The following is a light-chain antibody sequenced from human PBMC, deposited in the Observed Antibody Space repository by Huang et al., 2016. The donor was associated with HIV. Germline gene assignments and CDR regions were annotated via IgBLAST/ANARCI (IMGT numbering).Light chain of an antibody. CDR3: HHYGNSPGT. Sequence: EIVLTQSPGTLTLSPGERATLSCRASQSVSKSVLAWYQQKPGQAPRLLIYGASGRAPGIPDRFSGSGSGTDFTLTISRLEPEDFALYYCHHYGNSPGTFGRGTKLEIK. V-gene: IGKV3-20*01. CDR2: GAS. CDR1: QSVSKSV. J-gene: IGKJ2*02.